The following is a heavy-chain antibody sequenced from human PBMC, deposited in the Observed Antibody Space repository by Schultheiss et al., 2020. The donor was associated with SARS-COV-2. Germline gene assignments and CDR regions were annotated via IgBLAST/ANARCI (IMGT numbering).Heavy chain of an antibody. CDR2: IYYSGST. Sequence: SETLSLTCTVSGGSISSYYWSWIRQHPGKGLEWIGYIYYSGSTYYNPSLKSLVTISVDTSKNQFSLKLSSVTAADTAVYYCARRSAAGTSYFDYWGQGTLVTVSS. V-gene: IGHV4-59*08. D-gene: IGHD6-13*01. J-gene: IGHJ4*02. CDR3: ARRSAAGTSYFDY. CDR1: GGSISSYY.